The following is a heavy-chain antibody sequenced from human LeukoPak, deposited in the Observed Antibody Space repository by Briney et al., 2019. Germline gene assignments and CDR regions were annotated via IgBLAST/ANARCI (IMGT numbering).Heavy chain of an antibody. CDR1: GGSISSYY. CDR2: IYYSGST. CDR3: ARDNYDSSGYYLDY. Sequence: SETLSLTCTVSGGSISSYYWSWIRQPPGKGLGWIGYIYYSGSTNYNPSLKSRVTISVDTSKNQFSLKLSSVTAADTAVYYCARDNYDSSGYYLDYWGQGTLVTVSS. V-gene: IGHV4-59*01. D-gene: IGHD3-22*01. J-gene: IGHJ4*02.